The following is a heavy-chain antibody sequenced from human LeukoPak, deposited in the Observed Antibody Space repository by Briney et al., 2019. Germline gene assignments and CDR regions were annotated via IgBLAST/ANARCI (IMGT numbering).Heavy chain of an antibody. CDR1: GFTFSSYS. CDR2: ISSSSSYI. V-gene: IGHV3-21*01. Sequence: PGGSLRLSCAASGFTFSSYSMNWVRQAPGKGLGWVSSISSSSSYIYYADSVKGRFTISRDNAKNSLYLQMNSLRAEDTAVYYCARDFGELSDSYYMDVWGKGTTVTISS. J-gene: IGHJ6*03. D-gene: IGHD3-10*01. CDR3: ARDFGELSDSYYMDV.